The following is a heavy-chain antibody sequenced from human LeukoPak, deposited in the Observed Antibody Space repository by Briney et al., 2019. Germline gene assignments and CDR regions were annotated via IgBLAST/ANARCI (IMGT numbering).Heavy chain of an antibody. J-gene: IGHJ4*02. V-gene: IGHV3-23*01. D-gene: IGHD3-10*01. CDR3: AKGSGNGYGSGPFDY. CDR2: ISGSGGST. CDR1: GFTLSSCG. Sequence: GGSLRLSRAASGFTLSSCGMSWVRQAPGKGLEWVSAISGSGGSTYYADSVKGHFTISRDNSTNTLYLQMNSLRAEDTAIYFCAKGSGNGYGSGPFDYWGQGTLVTVSS.